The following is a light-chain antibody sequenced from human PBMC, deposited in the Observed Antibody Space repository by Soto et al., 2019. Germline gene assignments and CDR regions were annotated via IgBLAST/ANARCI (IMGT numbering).Light chain of an antibody. CDR2: DVN. Sequence: HSALTQPASVSGSPGQSITISCAGTSSDVGGYNYVSWYQQHPGKVPRLIISDVNKRPSGVSDRFSGSKSGNTASLTISGLQAEDEADYYCDSFTRSVTVVFGGGTKLTVL. CDR3: DSFTRSVTVV. V-gene: IGLV2-14*03. CDR1: SSDVGGYNY. J-gene: IGLJ2*01.